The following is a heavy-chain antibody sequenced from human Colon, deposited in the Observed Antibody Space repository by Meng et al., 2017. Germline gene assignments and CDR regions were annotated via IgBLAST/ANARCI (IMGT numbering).Heavy chain of an antibody. CDR3: ARGRGSYSSIDF. V-gene: IGHV4-61*03. J-gene: IGHJ4*02. CDR1: GGSVSSPSYY. D-gene: IGHD1-26*01. Sequence: QVQQQGAGPRLVRPSETLSLTCTLSGGSVSSPSYYWSWIRQTPGKGLEWIGYVYYTGSANYNPSLKSRVTISVDTSKNHFSLNLTSVTAADTAVYYCARGRGSYSSIDFWGQGTLVTVSS. CDR2: VYYTGSA.